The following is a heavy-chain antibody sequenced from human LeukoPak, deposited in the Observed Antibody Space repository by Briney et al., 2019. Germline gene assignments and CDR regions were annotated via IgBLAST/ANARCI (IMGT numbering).Heavy chain of an antibody. Sequence: GGSLRLSCAPSGFTFSGYIMNWVRQAPGKGLEWVSFIGTSGNTIYYADSVKGRFTVSRDNAKNSLYLQMNSLRAEDTAVYYCARDQWLDYWGQGTLVTVSS. CDR3: ARDQWLDY. J-gene: IGHJ4*02. V-gene: IGHV3-48*01. CDR1: GFTFSGYI. D-gene: IGHD6-19*01. CDR2: IGTSGNTI.